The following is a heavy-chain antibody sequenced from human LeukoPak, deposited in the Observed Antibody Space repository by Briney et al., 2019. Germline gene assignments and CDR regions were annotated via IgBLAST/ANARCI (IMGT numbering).Heavy chain of an antibody. CDR2: VSAYSGNT. D-gene: IGHD2/OR15-2a*01. Sequence: ASVKVSCKASGYTFTNYAVSWLRQAPGQTLEWMGWVSAYSGNTNYAQNFHDGVTMTTDTSTTTAYMELRSLTSEDTAVYYCAREGRLMSDTTVHPWGQGTLVTVSP. J-gene: IGHJ5*02. V-gene: IGHV1-18*01. CDR1: GYTFTNYA. CDR3: AREGRLMSDTTVHP.